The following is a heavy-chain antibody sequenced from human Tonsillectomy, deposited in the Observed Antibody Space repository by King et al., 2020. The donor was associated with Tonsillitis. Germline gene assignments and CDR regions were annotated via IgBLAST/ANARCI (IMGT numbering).Heavy chain of an antibody. CDR2: IYHSGST. Sequence: QLQESGPGLVKPSETLSLTCAVSGYSISSGYYWGWIRQPPGKGLEWIGSIYHSGSTYYNPSLKSRVTISVDTSKNQFSLKLSSVTAADTAVYYWARDIGNPAPRDAFDIWGQGTMVSVSS. CDR1: GYSISSGYY. CDR3: ARDIGNPAPRDAFDI. V-gene: IGHV4-38-2*02. J-gene: IGHJ3*02. D-gene: IGHD4-23*01.